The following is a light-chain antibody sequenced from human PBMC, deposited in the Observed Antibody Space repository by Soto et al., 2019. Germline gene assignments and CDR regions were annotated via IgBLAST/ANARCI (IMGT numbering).Light chain of an antibody. V-gene: IGLV6-57*04. CDR2: EGN. CDR1: SGSIASNY. Sequence: NFMLTQPHSVSESPGKTVTISCTRSSGSIASNYVQWYQQRPGSVPTTVIYEGNQRPSGVPDRFSGSTDGSSNSASLTISGLQTGDEADCYCQSYDSSTVVFGGGTKVTVL. J-gene: IGLJ2*01. CDR3: QSYDSSTVV.